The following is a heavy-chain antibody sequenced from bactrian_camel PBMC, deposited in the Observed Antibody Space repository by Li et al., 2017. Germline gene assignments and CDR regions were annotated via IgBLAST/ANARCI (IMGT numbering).Heavy chain of an antibody. CDR2: IESTGST. Sequence: QLVESGGGSVQAGGSLRLSCTASGYTYAAYDFAWFHQAPGKEREGVAAIESTGSTSYADSVKGRLTISLDNAKNTVYLQMNTLKPEDTGMYYCAADRGLCLLSRVIRFGYWGQG. D-gene: IGHD1*01. CDR3: AADRGLCLLSRVIRFGY. V-gene: IGHV3S53*01. CDR1: GYTYAAYD. J-gene: IGHJ6*01.